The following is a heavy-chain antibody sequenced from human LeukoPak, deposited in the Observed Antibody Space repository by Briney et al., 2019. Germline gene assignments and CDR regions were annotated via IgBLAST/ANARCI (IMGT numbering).Heavy chain of an antibody. D-gene: IGHD4-17*01. V-gene: IGHV4-34*01. CDR1: GGSFSGYY. CDR2: INHSGST. CDR3: ARDRVPRGDYGEFDY. J-gene: IGHJ4*02. Sequence: PSETLSLTCAVYGGSFSGYYWSWIRQPPGKGLEWIGEINHSGSTNYNPFLKSRVTISVDTSKNQFSLKLSSVTAADTAVYYCARDRVPRGDYGEFDYWGQGTLVTVPS.